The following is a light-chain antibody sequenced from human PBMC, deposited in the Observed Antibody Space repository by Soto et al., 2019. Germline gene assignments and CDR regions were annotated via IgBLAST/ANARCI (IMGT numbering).Light chain of an antibody. CDR2: ATS. Sequence: EIVLTQSPGSLSLSPGEGATLSCRASQSVSTTYFAWYQLTPGHAPRLVIYATSSPAAGIPDRFRGSGSGTEFTMTISSLEPAYVGVYFCQQYGNSPPYSFGQGTKLEIK. CDR3: QQYGNSPPYS. V-gene: IGKV3-20*01. CDR1: QSVSTTY. J-gene: IGKJ2*03.